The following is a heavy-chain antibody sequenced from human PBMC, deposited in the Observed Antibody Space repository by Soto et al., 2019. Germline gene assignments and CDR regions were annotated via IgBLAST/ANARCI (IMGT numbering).Heavy chain of an antibody. Sequence: LGESLKISCNGSGYSFAGYWITWVRQKPGKGLEWMGRIDPSDSQTYYSPSFRGHVTISVTKSITTVFLQWSSLRASDTAMYYCARQIYDSDTGPNFQYYFDSWGQGTPVTVS. D-gene: IGHD3-22*01. CDR2: IDPSDSQT. CDR3: ARQIYDSDTGPNFQYYFDS. V-gene: IGHV5-10-1*01. CDR1: GYSFAGYW. J-gene: IGHJ4*02.